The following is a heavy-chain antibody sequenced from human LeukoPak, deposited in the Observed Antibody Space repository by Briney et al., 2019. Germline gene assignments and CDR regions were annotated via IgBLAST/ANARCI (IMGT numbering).Heavy chain of an antibody. J-gene: IGHJ3*02. Sequence: SGGSLRLSCAASGFTFSSYSMYWVRQAPGKGLEWVSSISSSSSYIYYADSVKGRFTISRDNAKNSLYLQMNSLRAEDTAVYYCATSVVPAANLRAFDIWGQGTMVTVSS. CDR2: ISSSSSYI. CDR1: GFTFSSYS. D-gene: IGHD2-2*01. V-gene: IGHV3-21*01. CDR3: ATSVVPAANLRAFDI.